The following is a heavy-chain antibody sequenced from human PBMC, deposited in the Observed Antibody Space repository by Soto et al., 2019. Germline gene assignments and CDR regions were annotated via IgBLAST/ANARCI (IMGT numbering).Heavy chain of an antibody. CDR1: GFTFGDYA. Sequence: GGSLRLSXTASGFTFGDYAXXWVRQAPGKGLEWVGFIRSXXYGXXXXXXXSVKGRFTISRDDSKXIAYLQMNSLKTXXXXXXYCTRXXXXXXFDPXGQGTLV. CDR2: IRSXXYGXXX. V-gene: IGHV3-49*04. D-gene: IGHD2-8*01. J-gene: IGHJ5*02. CDR3: TRXXXXXXFDP.